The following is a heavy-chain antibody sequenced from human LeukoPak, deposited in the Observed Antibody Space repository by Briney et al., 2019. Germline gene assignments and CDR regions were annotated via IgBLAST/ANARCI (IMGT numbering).Heavy chain of an antibody. CDR3: GEVGVGIGVRRFGRAF. Sequence: GGSLRLSCAASGFTFSSYSMNWVRQAPGKGLEWVSYISSSSSTIYYADSVKGRFTISRDNAKNSLYLQMNSLRAEDTAVYYWGEVGVGIGVRRFGRAFWGKGPTVTVSS. D-gene: IGHD3-3*01. V-gene: IGHV3-48*04. CDR1: GFTFSSYS. CDR2: ISSSSSTI. J-gene: IGHJ6*04.